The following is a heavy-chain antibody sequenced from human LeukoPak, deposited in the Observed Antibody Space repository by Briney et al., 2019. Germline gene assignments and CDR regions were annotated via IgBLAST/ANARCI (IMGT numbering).Heavy chain of an antibody. Sequence: GGSLRLSCAASGFTFSNFAMSWVRQAPGKGLKWVSSISDSGNSTYYADSVKGRFTISRDNSKNTLYLQMNSLTAEDTAVYYCAKRDGAYWGQGTLVTVPS. CDR3: AKRDGAY. CDR1: GFTFSNFA. CDR2: ISDSGNST. J-gene: IGHJ4*02. V-gene: IGHV3-23*01.